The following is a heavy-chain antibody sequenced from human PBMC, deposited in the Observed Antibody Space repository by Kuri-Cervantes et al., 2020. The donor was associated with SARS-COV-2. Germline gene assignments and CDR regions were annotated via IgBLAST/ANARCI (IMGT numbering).Heavy chain of an antibody. CDR2: ISYDGSNK. CDR3: ARSGVTVGATSSYYYYYYGMDV. V-gene: IGHV3-30-3*01. CDR1: GFTFSSYA. Sequence: LSLTCAASGFTFSSYAMHWVRQAPGKGLEWVAVISYDGSNKYYADSVKGRFTISRDYSKNTLYLQMNSLRAEDTAVYYCARSGVTVGATSSYYYYYYGMDVWGQGTTVTVSS. J-gene: IGHJ6*02. D-gene: IGHD1-26*01.